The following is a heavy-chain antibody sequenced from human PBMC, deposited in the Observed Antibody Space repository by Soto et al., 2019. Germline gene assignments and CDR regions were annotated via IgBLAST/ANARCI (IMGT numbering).Heavy chain of an antibody. Sequence: GGSLRLSCAASGFTFSSYAMNWVRQAPGKGLEWVSGISGSGGATYYADSVKGRFTISRDNSKNTLYLQMNSLRAEDTAVYYCAKQSHGSGSYYNGVFFDYWGQGTLVTVSS. CDR3: AKQSHGSGSYYNGVFFDY. J-gene: IGHJ4*02. CDR1: GFTFSSYA. D-gene: IGHD3-10*01. V-gene: IGHV3-23*01. CDR2: ISGSGGAT.